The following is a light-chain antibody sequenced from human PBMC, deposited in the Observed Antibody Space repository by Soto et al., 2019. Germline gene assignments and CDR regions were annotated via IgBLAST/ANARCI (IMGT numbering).Light chain of an antibody. Sequence: DIQMTQSPSSLSASVGDRVTITCRASQSISSYLNWYQQKPGKAPKLLIYAASSLQRGVPSRFSGSGSGTDFTLTISSLQPEDFATYYCKQSYSTPPLTFGGGTKVEIK. J-gene: IGKJ4*01. CDR1: QSISSY. V-gene: IGKV1-39*01. CDR2: AAS. CDR3: KQSYSTPPLT.